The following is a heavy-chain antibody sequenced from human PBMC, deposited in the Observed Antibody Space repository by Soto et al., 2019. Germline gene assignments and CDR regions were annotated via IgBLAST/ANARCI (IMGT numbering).Heavy chain of an antibody. Sequence: PGPSVKVSCKASGGTFSSYAISWVRQAPGQGLEWMGGIIPIFGTANYAQKFQGGVTITADESTSTAYMELSSLRSEDTAVYYCARDQGIAAAGTGSRHFDYWGQGTLVTVSS. V-gene: IGHV1-69*13. CDR1: GGTFSSYA. CDR3: ARDQGIAAAGTGSRHFDY. D-gene: IGHD6-13*01. J-gene: IGHJ4*02. CDR2: IIPIFGTA.